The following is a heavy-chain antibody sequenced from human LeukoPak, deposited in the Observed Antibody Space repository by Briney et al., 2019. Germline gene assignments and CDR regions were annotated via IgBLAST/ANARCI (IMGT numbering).Heavy chain of an antibody. V-gene: IGHV3-7*01. CDR2: IKQDGSKK. J-gene: IGHJ6*02. D-gene: IGHD6-19*01. CDR3: ARVGRVSSGWYYYGMDV. Sequence: GGSLRLSCAASGFTFSSYWMSWVRQAPGKGLEWVANIKQDGSKKYYVDSVKGRFTISRDNAKNSLYLQMNSLRAEDTAVYYCARVGRVSSGWYYYGMDVWGQGTTVTVSS. CDR1: GFTFSSYW.